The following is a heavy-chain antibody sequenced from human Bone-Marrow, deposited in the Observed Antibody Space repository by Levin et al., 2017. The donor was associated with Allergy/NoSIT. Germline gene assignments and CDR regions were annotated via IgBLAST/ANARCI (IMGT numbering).Heavy chain of an antibody. CDR3: ARGGRLENVVLSHHLDS. V-gene: IGHV4-59*11. Sequence: TLSLTCTVSGGSLARHYWNWIRQSPGKGLEWIGYIYSSGTTSYNPSLESRVSMSIDTSKNQFSLWLNSVTAADTAVYFCARGGRLENVVLSHHLDSWGQGTLVSVSS. CDR2: IYSSGTT. D-gene: IGHD1-1*01. J-gene: IGHJ4*02. CDR1: GGSLARHY.